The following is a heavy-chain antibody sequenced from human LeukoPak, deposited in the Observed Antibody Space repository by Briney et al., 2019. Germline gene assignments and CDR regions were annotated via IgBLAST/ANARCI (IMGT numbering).Heavy chain of an antibody. CDR1: GFTFSSYW. Sequence: PGGSLRLSCAASGFTFSSYWMSWVRQAPGKGLEWVANIKQDGSEKYYVDSVKGRFTISRDNAKNSLYLQMNSLRAEDTAVYYCARDDCSSTSCFLYYYYGMDVWGQGTTVTVSS. J-gene: IGHJ6*02. V-gene: IGHV3-7*01. D-gene: IGHD2-2*01. CDR3: ARDDCSSTSCFLYYYYGMDV. CDR2: IKQDGSEK.